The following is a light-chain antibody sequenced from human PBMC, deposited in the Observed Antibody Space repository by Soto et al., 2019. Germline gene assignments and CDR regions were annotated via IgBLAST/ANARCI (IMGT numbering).Light chain of an antibody. CDR1: QSISSW. J-gene: IGKJ1*01. CDR2: KAS. V-gene: IGKV1-5*03. CDR3: QQYWT. Sequence: DIQMTQSPSTLSASVGDRVAITCGASQSISSWLAWYQQKPGKAPKLLIYKASSLESGVPSRGSGSGSGTEFTITIRSLQPDDFATYYCQQYWTFGQGTKVDIK.